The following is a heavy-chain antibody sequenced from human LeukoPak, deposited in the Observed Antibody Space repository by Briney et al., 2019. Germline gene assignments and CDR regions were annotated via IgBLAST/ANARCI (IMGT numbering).Heavy chain of an antibody. CDR3: AKAGGPYDSSGYYSFDP. V-gene: IGHV3-30*18. CDR2: ISYDGSNK. CDR1: GFTFSSCG. J-gene: IGHJ5*02. D-gene: IGHD3-22*01. Sequence: GGSLRLSCAASGFTFSSCGMHWVRQAPGKGLEWVAVISYDGSNKYYADSVKGRFTISRDNSKNTLYLQMNSLRAEDTAVYYCAKAGGPYDSSGYYSFDPWGQGTLVTVSS.